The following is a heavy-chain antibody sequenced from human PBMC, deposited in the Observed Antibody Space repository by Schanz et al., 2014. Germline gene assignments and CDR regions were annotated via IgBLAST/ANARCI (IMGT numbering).Heavy chain of an antibody. CDR2: ISYHGSER. D-gene: IGHD3-22*01. J-gene: IGHJ4*02. Sequence: QVQLVESGGGVVQPGRSLRLSCAGSGFSFSDYGMHWVRQAPGMGLEWVAVISYHGSERYYVDSVKGRFTISRDNSKNTLYLQMNSLRTEDTAVYFCAKSYDTSGYSGFDYWGQGTLVTVSS. CDR1: GFSFSDYG. V-gene: IGHV3-30*18. CDR3: AKSYDTSGYSGFDY.